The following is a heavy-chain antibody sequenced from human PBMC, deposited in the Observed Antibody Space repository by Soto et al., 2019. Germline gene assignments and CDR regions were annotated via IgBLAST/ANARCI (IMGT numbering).Heavy chain of an antibody. CDR1: GFTFSGSA. CDR3: TCDCSSTSCRLGI. V-gene: IGHV3-73*01. Sequence: GGSLRLSCAASGFTFSGSAMHWVRQASGKGLEWVGRVRSKGNSYATTYAASVKGRFTISRDDSKNTEYLQMNSLKTEDTAVYYCTCDCSSTSCRLGIWGQGT. CDR2: VRSKGNSYAT. J-gene: IGHJ4*02. D-gene: IGHD2-2*01.